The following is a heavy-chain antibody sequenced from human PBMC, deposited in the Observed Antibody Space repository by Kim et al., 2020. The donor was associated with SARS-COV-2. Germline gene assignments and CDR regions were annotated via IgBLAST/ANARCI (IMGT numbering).Heavy chain of an antibody. D-gene: IGHD3-3*01. CDR1: GGSISSGGYY. Sequence: SETLSLTCTVSGGSISSGGYYWSWIRQHPGKGLEWIGYIYYSGSTYYNPSLKSRVTISVDTSKNQFSLKLSSVTAADTAVYYCARAGATIFGVVTAFDTWGQGTLVTVSS. CDR3: ARAGATIFGVVTAFDT. CDR2: IYYSGST. J-gene: IGHJ3*02. V-gene: IGHV4-31*03.